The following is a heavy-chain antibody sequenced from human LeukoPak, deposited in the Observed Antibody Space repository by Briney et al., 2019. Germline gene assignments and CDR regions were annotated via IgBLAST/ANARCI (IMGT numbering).Heavy chain of an antibody. CDR1: GFTFSNYA. CDR3: VIWGDYDVLTGYYVPDY. D-gene: IGHD3-9*01. J-gene: IGHJ4*02. V-gene: IGHV3-23*01. CDR2: ITGSGTNT. Sequence: PGGSLRPSCVPSGFTFSNYAMRWVRQAPGKGLEWVSDITGSGTNTYYADSMKGRFTISRDNSKNTMFLQMNSLRHEDTAIYYCVIWGDYDVLTGYYVPDYWGQGTLVTVSS.